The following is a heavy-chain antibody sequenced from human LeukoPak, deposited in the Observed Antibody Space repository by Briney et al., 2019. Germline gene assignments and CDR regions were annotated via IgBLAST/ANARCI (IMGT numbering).Heavy chain of an antibody. CDR2: IYYSGST. CDR1: GGSISSSSYY. J-gene: IGHJ4*02. Sequence: PSETLSLTCTVSGGSISSSSYYWGWIRQPPGKGLEWIGSIYYSGSTYYNPSLKSRVTISVDTSKNQFSLKLSSVTAADTAVYYCAVEGPPRYFDYWGQGTLVTVSS. V-gene: IGHV4-39*01. CDR3: AVEGPPRYFDY.